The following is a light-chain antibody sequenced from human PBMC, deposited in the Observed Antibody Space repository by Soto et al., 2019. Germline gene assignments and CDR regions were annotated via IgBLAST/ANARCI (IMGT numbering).Light chain of an antibody. CDR3: QQFNSYPIT. Sequence: DIQLTQSPSFLSASVGDRVTITCRASQGISSYLAWYQRKPGKAPKLLIYSASTLQSGVPSRFSGSGSGTEFTLTISSLQPEDLAIYYCQQFNSYPITFGQGTRLEIK. V-gene: IGKV1-9*01. CDR1: QGISSY. CDR2: SAS. J-gene: IGKJ5*01.